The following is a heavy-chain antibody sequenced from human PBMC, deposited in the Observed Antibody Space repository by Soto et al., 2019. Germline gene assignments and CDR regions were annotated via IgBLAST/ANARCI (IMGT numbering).Heavy chain of an antibody. D-gene: IGHD6-6*01. CDR2: IIPLLNTP. J-gene: IGHJ6*02. V-gene: IGHV1-69*13. CDR3: ARESSSPNYYYYGMDV. Sequence: ASVKVSCKASGGTFSSYAVSWVRQAPGQGLEWMGVIIPLLNTPKYVQKFQGRVTITADASATTAYMELSSLRSEDTAVYYCARESSSPNYYYYGMDVWGQGTTVTVSS. CDR1: GGTFSSYA.